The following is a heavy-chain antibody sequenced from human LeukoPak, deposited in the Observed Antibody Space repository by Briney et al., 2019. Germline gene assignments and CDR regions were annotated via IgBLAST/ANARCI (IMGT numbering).Heavy chain of an antibody. Sequence: GGSLRLPCAASGFTFTDYWMHWVRQRPGEGLVWVSHISTDRSRTNYADSVKGRFTTSRDNTKNTVYLQMSSLRAEDTAVYYCSPGFTFDVWGQGTMVTVSS. CDR2: ISTDRSRT. D-gene: IGHD2-15*01. CDR1: GFTFTDYW. V-gene: IGHV3-74*01. CDR3: SPGFTFDV. J-gene: IGHJ3*01.